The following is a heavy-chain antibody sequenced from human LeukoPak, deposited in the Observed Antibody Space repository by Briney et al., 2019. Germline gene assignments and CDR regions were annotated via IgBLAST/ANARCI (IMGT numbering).Heavy chain of an antibody. J-gene: IGHJ4*02. V-gene: IGHV3-11*01. D-gene: IGHD3-22*01. CDR2: ISSSGSTI. Sequence: PGGSLRLSCAASGFTFSDYYMSWIRQAPGKGLEWVSYISSSGSTIYYADSVKGGFTISRDNAKNSLYLQMNSPRAEDTAVYYCARDSYYDSSGYAYYYWGQGTLVTVSS. CDR1: GFTFSDYY. CDR3: ARDSYYDSSGYAYYY.